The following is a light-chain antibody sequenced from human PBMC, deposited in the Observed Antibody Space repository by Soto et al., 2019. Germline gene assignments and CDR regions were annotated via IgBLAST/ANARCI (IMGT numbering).Light chain of an antibody. V-gene: IGLV1-44*01. Sequence: QSVLTQPPSGSGTPGQRVTISCSGSSSNIGTHTVNWYQQLPGTAPKLVIYSNNQRPSGVPDRFSGSKSGTSASLAISWLRSEDEADYYCATWDDSLNGVFGGGTKLTVL. CDR3: ATWDDSLNGV. CDR1: SSNIGTHT. CDR2: SNN. J-gene: IGLJ2*01.